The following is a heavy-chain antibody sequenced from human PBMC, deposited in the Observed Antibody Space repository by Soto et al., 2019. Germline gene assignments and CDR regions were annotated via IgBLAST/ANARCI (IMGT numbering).Heavy chain of an antibody. CDR1: GGTFINYA. D-gene: IGHD5-18*01. CDR3: TRGIQLWS. Sequence: QVQLVQSGAEVKKPGSEVKVSCKASGGTFINYALPWVRQAPGQGLAWMGGIIPLSGTPNYAQKFQGRVTITADKSTTTVYMELSGLRSADTAVYYCTRGIQLWSWGQGTLVTVSS. CDR2: IIPLSGTP. V-gene: IGHV1-69*06. J-gene: IGHJ5*02.